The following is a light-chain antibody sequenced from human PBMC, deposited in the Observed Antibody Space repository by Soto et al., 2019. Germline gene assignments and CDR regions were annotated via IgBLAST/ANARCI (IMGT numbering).Light chain of an antibody. J-gene: IGKJ2*01. CDR1: QSVLLSSNNKNY. V-gene: IGKV4-1*01. CDR2: WAS. CDR3: HQYYSPPYT. Sequence: DIVMTQSPDSLAVSLGERATINCKSSQSVLLSSNNKNYLAWYQQKPGQPPKLLIYWASTRESGVPERFSGSGSGTDFTLAISSLQAEDVAVYYCHQYYSPPYTFGQGTKLEIK.